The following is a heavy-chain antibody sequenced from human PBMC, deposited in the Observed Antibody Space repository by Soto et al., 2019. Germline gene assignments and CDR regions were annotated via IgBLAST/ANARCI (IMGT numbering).Heavy chain of an antibody. Sequence: ALVKLSCKASGYTFTSDGSSRVRHAPGQGLEWMGWISAYNGNTNYAQKLQGRVTMTTDTSTSTAYMELRSLRSDDTAVYYCARAYDSSGPKASYFDYWGQGTLVTASS. J-gene: IGHJ4*02. D-gene: IGHD3-22*01. V-gene: IGHV1-18*01. CDR3: ARAYDSSGPKASYFDY. CDR2: ISAYNGNT. CDR1: GYTFTSDG.